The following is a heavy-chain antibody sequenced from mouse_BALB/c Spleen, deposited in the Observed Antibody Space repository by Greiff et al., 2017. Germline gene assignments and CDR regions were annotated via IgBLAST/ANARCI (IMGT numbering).Heavy chain of an antibody. CDR1: GFTFSDYY. CDR3: ARDYGNYGRGFAY. CDR2: ISDGGSYT. D-gene: IGHD2-1*01. J-gene: IGHJ3*01. Sequence: EVQRVESGGGLVKPGGSLKLSCAASGFTFSDYYMYWVRQTPEKRLEWVATISDGGSYTYYPDSVKGRFTISRDNAKNNLYLQMSSLKSEDTAMYYCARDYGNYGRGFAYWGQGTLVTVSA. V-gene: IGHV5-4*02.